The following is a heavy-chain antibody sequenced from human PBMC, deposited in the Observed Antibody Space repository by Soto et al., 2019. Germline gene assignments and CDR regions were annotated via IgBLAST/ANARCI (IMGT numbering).Heavy chain of an antibody. J-gene: IGHJ6*02. V-gene: IGHV6-1*01. CDR1: GDSVSSNSAA. CDR3: KKLKCDSRTYNGIDV. CDR2: AYYRSQWYY. D-gene: IGHD1-1*01. Sequence: QVQLQQSGPGLVKPSQTLSLTCAISGDSVSSNSAAWNWIRQSPSRGLEWLGRAYYRSQWYYDSAFSVRSRITCIPDTSKNQFSLQLSSVSPDDTAVYFCKKLKCDSRTYNGIDVWGHGTTVIVSS.